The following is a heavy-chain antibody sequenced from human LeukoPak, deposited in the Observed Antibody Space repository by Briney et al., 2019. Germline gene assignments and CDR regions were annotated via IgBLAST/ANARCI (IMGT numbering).Heavy chain of an antibody. CDR3: ARVVVPAAIPHDAFDI. D-gene: IGHD2-2*01. CDR1: GFTFSSYS. Sequence: GGSLRLPCAASGFTFSSYSMNWVRQAPGKGLEWVSSISSSSSYIYYADSVKGRFTISRDNAKNSLYLQMNSLRAEDTAVYYCARVVVPAAIPHDAFDIWGQGTMVTVSS. V-gene: IGHV3-21*01. CDR2: ISSSSSYI. J-gene: IGHJ3*02.